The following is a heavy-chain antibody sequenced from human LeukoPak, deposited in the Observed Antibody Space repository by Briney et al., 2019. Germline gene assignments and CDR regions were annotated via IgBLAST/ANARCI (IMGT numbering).Heavy chain of an antibody. V-gene: IGHV3-33*01. CDR3: ARDFFREYSSSSGDY. J-gene: IGHJ4*02. Sequence: GGSLRLSCAASGFTFSSYGMHWVRQAPGKGLEWVAVIWYDGSNKYYADSVKGRFTISRDNSKNTLYLQMNSLRAEDTAVYYCARDFFREYSSSSGDYWGQGTLSPSPQ. CDR2: IWYDGSNK. D-gene: IGHD6-6*01. CDR1: GFTFSSYG.